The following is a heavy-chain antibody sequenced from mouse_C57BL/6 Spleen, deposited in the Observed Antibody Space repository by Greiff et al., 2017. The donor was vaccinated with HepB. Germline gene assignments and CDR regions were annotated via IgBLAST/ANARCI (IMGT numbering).Heavy chain of an antibody. V-gene: IGHV5-4*01. CDR2: ISDGGSYT. J-gene: IGHJ4*01. Sequence: EVQVVESGGGLVKPGGSLKLSCAASGFTFSSYAMSWVRQTPEKRLEWVATISDGGSYTYYPDNVKGRFTISRDNAKNNLYLQMSHLKSEDTAMYYCARDAPDYWGQGTSVTVSS. CDR1: GFTFSSYA. CDR3: ARDAPDY.